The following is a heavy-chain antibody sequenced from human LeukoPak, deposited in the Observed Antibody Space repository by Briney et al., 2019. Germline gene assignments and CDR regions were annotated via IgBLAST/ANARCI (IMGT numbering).Heavy chain of an antibody. V-gene: IGHV3-48*03. CDR2: ISSSGSTI. Sequence: GRSLRLSCAASGFTFSSYEMNWVRQAPGKGLEWVSYISSSGSTIYYADSVKGRFTISRDNAKNSLYLQMNSLRAEDTAVYYCARDHISRLLWFGEPRSGDGMDVWGQGTTVTVSS. J-gene: IGHJ6*02. CDR1: GFTFSSYE. CDR3: ARDHISRLLWFGEPRSGDGMDV. D-gene: IGHD3-10*01.